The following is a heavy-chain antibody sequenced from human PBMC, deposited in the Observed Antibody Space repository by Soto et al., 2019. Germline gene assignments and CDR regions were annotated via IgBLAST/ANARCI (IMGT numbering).Heavy chain of an antibody. J-gene: IGHJ4*02. CDR3: ARGSPIWSGEFLDY. CDR2: INHRGST. V-gene: IGHV4-34*01. Sequence: QVQLQQWGAGLLKPSETLSLTCAVYGGSFSGYYWSWIRQPPGKGLEWIGEINHRGSTNYNPSLKSRVTISVDTPKNQFSLKLSSVAAADTAVYYCARGSPIWSGEFLDYWGQGTLVTVSS. D-gene: IGHD3-10*01. CDR1: GGSFSGYY.